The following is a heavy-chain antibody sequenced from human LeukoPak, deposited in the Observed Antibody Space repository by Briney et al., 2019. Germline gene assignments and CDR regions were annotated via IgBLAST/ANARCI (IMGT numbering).Heavy chain of an antibody. Sequence: GGSLRLSCAASGFTFSSYGMHWVRQAPGKGLEWVAVISYDGSNKYYADSVKGRFTISRDNSKNTLYLQMNSLRAEDTAVYYCAKSRSDVVDYWGQGTLVAVPS. J-gene: IGHJ4*02. CDR1: GFTFSSYG. D-gene: IGHD3-3*01. CDR3: AKSRSDVVDY. V-gene: IGHV3-30*18. CDR2: ISYDGSNK.